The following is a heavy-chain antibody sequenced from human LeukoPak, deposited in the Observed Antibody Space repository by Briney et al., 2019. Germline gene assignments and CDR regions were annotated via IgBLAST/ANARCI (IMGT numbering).Heavy chain of an antibody. Sequence: GGSLRLSCSASGFTFSSYAMHWVRQAPGKGLEYVSVISSNGGSTYYVDSVEGRFTISRDNSKNTLYLQMSSLRAEDTAVYYCVKDLGSSSVGYWGQGTLVTVSS. CDR2: ISSNGGST. CDR1: GFTFSSYA. D-gene: IGHD6-6*01. CDR3: VKDLGSSSVGY. V-gene: IGHV3-64D*09. J-gene: IGHJ4*02.